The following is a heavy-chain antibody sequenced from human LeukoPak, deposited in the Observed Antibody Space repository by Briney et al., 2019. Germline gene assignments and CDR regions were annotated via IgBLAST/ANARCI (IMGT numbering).Heavy chain of an antibody. CDR1: GFTFNNYA. J-gene: IGHJ4*02. D-gene: IGHD3-22*01. CDR3: ARSYYYDSSGYYPF. Sequence: GGSLRLSCAASGFTFNNYAMSWVRQAPGRGLEWVSAISSGGDYTNSADSVKGRFTISRDNSRNTLYLQMNSLRVEDTAVYYCARSYYYDSSGYYPFWGQGTLVTVSS. CDR2: ISSGGDYT. V-gene: IGHV3-23*01.